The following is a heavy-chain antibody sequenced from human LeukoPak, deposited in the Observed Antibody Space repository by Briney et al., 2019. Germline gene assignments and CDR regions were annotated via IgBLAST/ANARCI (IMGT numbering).Heavy chain of an antibody. Sequence: IPSETLSLTCTVSGASLSSGSYYWSWIRQPAGKGLEWIGRIYPSGSTDYNPSLKSRVTMSVDTSKNQFSLKLSSLTAADTAVYYCARDFQYYYDSSGYLDYWGQGTLVTVSS. CDR3: ARDFQYYYDSSGYLDY. CDR2: IYPSGST. V-gene: IGHV4-61*02. CDR1: GASLSSGSYY. J-gene: IGHJ4*02. D-gene: IGHD3-22*01.